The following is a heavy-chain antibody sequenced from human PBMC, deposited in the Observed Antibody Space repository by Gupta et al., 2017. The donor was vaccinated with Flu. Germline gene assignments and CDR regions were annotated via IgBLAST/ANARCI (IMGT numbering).Heavy chain of an antibody. CDR2: MNPNSGNT. D-gene: IGHD4-4*01. V-gene: IGHV1-8*01. Sequence: TFTSYDINWVRQATGQGLEWMGWMNPNSGNTGYAQKFQGRVTMTRNTSISTAYMELSSLKSEDTAVYYCARGLSQLLFSNYFFWFDPWGQG. CDR1: TFTSYD. CDR3: ARGLSQLLFSNYFFWFDP. J-gene: IGHJ5*02.